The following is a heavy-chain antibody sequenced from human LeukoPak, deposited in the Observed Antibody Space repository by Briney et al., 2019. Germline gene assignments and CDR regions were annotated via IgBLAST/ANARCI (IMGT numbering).Heavy chain of an antibody. D-gene: IGHD6-13*01. J-gene: IGHJ4*02. CDR1: GYSFTSYW. V-gene: IGHV5-51*01. Sequence: GESLKISCKGSGYSFTSYWIGWGRQMAVKGLEWMGIIYPGDSDTRYRPSFQGQVTISADKSISTAYLQWSSLKASDTAMYYCASGGGSSWYLYYFDYWGQGTLVTVSS. CDR2: IYPGDSDT. CDR3: ASGGGSSWYLYYFDY.